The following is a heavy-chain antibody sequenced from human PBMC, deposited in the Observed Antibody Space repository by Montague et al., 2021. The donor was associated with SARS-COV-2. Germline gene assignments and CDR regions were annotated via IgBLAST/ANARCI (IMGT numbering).Heavy chain of an antibody. CDR2: IWYDGSNK. CDR1: GFTFSSYG. J-gene: IGHJ4*02. D-gene: IGHD4-11*01. Sequence: SLRLSCAASGFTFSSYGMHWVRQAPGKGLEWVAVIWYDGSNKYYADSVKGRFTISRDNSKNTLYLQMNSLRAEDTAVYYCARGRQSLYSNYFGGVSPYYFDYWGQGILVTVSS. V-gene: IGHV3-33*01. CDR3: ARGRQSLYSNYFGGVSPYYFDY.